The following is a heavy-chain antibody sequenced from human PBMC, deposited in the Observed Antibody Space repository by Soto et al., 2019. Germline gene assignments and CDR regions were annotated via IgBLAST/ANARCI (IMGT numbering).Heavy chain of an antibody. CDR3: ARGCGYSYGYDYFDY. Sequence: ASVKVSCKASGYTFTGYYMHWLRQAPGQGLEWMGWINPNSGGTNYAQKFQGWVTMTRDTSISTAYMELSRLRSDDTAVYYCARGCGYSYGYDYFDYWGQGTLVTVSS. CDR1: GYTFTGYY. CDR2: INPNSGGT. V-gene: IGHV1-2*04. D-gene: IGHD5-18*01. J-gene: IGHJ4*02.